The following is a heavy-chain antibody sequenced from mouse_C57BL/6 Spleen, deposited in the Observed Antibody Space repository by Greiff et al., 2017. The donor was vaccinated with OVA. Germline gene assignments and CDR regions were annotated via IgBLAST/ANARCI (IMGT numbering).Heavy chain of an antibody. CDR1: GYTFTSYW. CDR2: IDPSDSYT. V-gene: IGHV1-59*01. Sequence: QVQLQQPGAELVRPGTSVKLSCKASGYTFTSYWMHWVKQRPGQGLEWIGVIDPSDSYTNYNQKFKGKATLTVDTSSSTAYMQLSSLTSEDSAVYYCARTPLLRFFDYWGQGTTLTVSS. J-gene: IGHJ2*01. CDR3: ARTPLLRFFDY. D-gene: IGHD1-1*01.